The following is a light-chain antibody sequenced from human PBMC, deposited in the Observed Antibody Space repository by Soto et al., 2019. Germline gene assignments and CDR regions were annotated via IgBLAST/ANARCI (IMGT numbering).Light chain of an antibody. CDR3: QTWGSAIL. CDR2: LNSDGSH. J-gene: IGLJ2*01. Sequence: QPVLTQSPSASASLGASVKLTCTLSSGHSSYAIAWHQQQPEKGPRYLMKLNSDGSHSKGDGIPDRFSGSSSGAERYLTISSLQFEDEADYSCQTWGSAILFGGGTNLTV. CDR1: SGHSSYA. V-gene: IGLV4-69*01.